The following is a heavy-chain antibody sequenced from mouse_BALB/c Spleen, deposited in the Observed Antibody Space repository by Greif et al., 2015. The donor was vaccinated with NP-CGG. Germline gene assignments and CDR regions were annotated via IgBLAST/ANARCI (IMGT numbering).Heavy chain of an antibody. D-gene: IGHD2-2*01. CDR1: GYTFTSYT. J-gene: IGHJ1*01. V-gene: IGHV1-4*01. Sequence: QVQLQQSGAELARPGASVKMSCKASGYTFTSYTMHWVKQRPGRGLEWIGYINPSSGYTNYNQKFKDKATLTADKSSSTAYMQLSSLTSEDSAVYYCARGDLLWLRRGYFDVWGAGTTVTVSS. CDR2: INPSSGYT. CDR3: ARGDLLWLRRGYFDV.